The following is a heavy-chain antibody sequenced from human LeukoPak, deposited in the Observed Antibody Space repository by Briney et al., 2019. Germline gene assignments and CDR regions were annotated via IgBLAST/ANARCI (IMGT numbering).Heavy chain of an antibody. CDR1: GGSFSGYY. CDR2: INHSGST. V-gene: IGHV4-34*01. CDR3: ASLGGRDYYGDLPYHYYYYYMDV. Sequence: SETLSLTCAVYGGSFSGYYWSWLRQPPGKGLEWIGEINHSGSTNYNPSLKSRVTISVDTSKNQFSLKLSSVTAADTAVYYCASLGGRDYYGDLPYHYYYYYMDVWGKGTTVTVSS. D-gene: IGHD4-17*01. J-gene: IGHJ6*03.